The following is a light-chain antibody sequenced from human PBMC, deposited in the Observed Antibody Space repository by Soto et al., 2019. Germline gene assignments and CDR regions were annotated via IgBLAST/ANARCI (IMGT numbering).Light chain of an antibody. CDR1: QSVSSK. Sequence: ERGMTKYTATLSVPPGERATLSCRASQSVSSKLAWYQQRPGQAPRLLIFGASTRATGIPDRFSGSGSGTDFTLTIRSLQPEDSAAYYCQQYYSTPRTFGQGTKVDIK. V-gene: IGKV3D-15*01. CDR3: QQYYSTPRT. CDR2: GAS. J-gene: IGKJ1*01.